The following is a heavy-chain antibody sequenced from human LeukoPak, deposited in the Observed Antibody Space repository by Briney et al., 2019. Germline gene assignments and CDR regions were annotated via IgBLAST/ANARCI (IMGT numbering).Heavy chain of an antibody. CDR2: IRYDGSSN. CDR3: AKDHSSSWPPDH. J-gene: IGHJ5*02. D-gene: IGHD6-13*01. CDR1: GFTFSSYG. V-gene: IGHV3-30*02. Sequence: GGSLRLSCAASGFTFSSYGIHWVRHARGKGLEWGAFIRYDGSSNYYADSVKGRFTISRDNSKNTLYLQMNSLRAEDTAVYYCAKDHSSSWPPDHWGQGTVVSVPS.